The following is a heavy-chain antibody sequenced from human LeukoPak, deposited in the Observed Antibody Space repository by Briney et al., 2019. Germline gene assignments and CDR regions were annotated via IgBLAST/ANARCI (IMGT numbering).Heavy chain of an antibody. CDR2: ISAYNGNT. V-gene: IGHV1-18*01. Sequence: ASVKVSCKASGYTFTSYGISWVRQAPGQGLEWMGWISAYNGNTNYAQKLQGRVTMTTDTSTSTAYMELRSLRSDDTAVYYCARGLSITGYSSRGNWFDPWGQGTLVTVSS. CDR3: ARGLSITGYSSRGNWFDP. CDR1: GYTFTSYG. D-gene: IGHD6-13*01. J-gene: IGHJ5*02.